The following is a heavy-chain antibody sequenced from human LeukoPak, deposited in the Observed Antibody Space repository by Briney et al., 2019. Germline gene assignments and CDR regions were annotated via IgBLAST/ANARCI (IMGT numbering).Heavy chain of an antibody. Sequence: ASVKVSCKASGGTFSSYAISWVRQAPGQGLEWMGGIIPIFGTANYARKFQGRVTITADESTSTAYMELSSLRSEDTAVYYCARESRDGYNIDSPCDYWGQGTLVTVSS. J-gene: IGHJ4*02. CDR2: IIPIFGTA. CDR1: GGTFSSYA. D-gene: IGHD5-24*01. V-gene: IGHV1-69*13. CDR3: ARESRDGYNIDSPCDY.